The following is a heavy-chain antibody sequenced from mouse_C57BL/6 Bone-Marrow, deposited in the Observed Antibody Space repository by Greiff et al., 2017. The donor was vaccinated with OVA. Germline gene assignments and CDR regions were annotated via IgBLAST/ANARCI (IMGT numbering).Heavy chain of an antibody. J-gene: IGHJ4*01. CDR1: GYSITSGYY. Sequence: ESGPGLVKPSQSLSLTCSVTGYSITSGYYWNWIRQFPGNKLEWMGYISYDGSNNYNPSLKNRISITRDTSKNQFFLKLNSVTTEDTATYYCARWGIYYGNYYAMDYWGQGTSVTVSS. CDR2: ISYDGSN. CDR3: ARWGIYYGNYYAMDY. D-gene: IGHD2-1*01. V-gene: IGHV3-6*01.